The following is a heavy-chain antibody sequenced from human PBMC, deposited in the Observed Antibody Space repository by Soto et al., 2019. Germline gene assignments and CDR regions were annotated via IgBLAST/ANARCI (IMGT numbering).Heavy chain of an antibody. D-gene: IGHD6-13*01. V-gene: IGHV1-69*13. CDR2: IIPIFGTA. CDR3: AEGPLYSSSRHYYYYYGMDV. CDR1: GGTFSSYA. J-gene: IGHJ6*02. Sequence: SVKVSCKASGGTFSSYAISWVRQAPGQGLEWMGGIIPIFGTANYAQKFQGRVTITADESTSTAYMELSSLRSEDTAVYYCAEGPLYSSSRHYYYYYGMDVWGQGTTVTVSS.